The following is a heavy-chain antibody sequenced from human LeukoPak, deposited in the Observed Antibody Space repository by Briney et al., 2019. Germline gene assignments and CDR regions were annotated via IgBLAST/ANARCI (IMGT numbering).Heavy chain of an antibody. V-gene: IGHV3-23*01. CDR1: GFTFSAYV. Sequence: GGSLRLSCAASGFTFSAYVMTWVRQAPGKGLEWVSVISASGDTTYYADSVKGRFTISRDNSKNTPYLQMSSLRAGDTAVYYCARTVGALDYWGQGTLVTVSS. D-gene: IGHD1-26*01. CDR3: ARTVGALDY. CDR2: ISASGDTT. J-gene: IGHJ4*02.